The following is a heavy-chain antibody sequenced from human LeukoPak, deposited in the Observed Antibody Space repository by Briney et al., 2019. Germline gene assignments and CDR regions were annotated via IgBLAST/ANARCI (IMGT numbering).Heavy chain of an antibody. D-gene: IGHD6-13*01. Sequence: TGGSLRLSCAASGFTFSTYSINWVRQAPGKGLEWVSVISSGGDTFYADSVNGRFTISRDESKKMIYLQMNTVRADDTAVYYCARDVPAAGHDYWGQGTLVTVSS. J-gene: IGHJ4*02. CDR3: ARDVPAAGHDY. V-gene: IGHV3-66*01. CDR1: GFTFSTYS. CDR2: ISSGGDT.